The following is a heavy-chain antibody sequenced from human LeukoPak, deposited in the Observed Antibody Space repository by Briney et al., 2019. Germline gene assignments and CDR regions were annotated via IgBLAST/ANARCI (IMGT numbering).Heavy chain of an antibody. CDR3: ARHVPDALGA. J-gene: IGHJ5*02. V-gene: IGHV3-30-3*01. CDR2: ISYDGSNK. D-gene: IGHD2-2*01. CDR1: GFTFSSYA. Sequence: GGSLRLSCAASGFTFSSYAMHWVRQAPGKGLEWVAVISYDGSNKYYADPVKGRFTISRDNSKNTLYLQMNSLSAEDTAVYYCARHVPDALGAWGQGTLVTVSS.